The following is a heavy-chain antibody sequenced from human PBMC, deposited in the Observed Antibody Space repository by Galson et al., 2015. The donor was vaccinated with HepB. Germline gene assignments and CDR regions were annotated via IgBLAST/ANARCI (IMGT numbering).Heavy chain of an antibody. CDR3: ARGGGWTFDY. CDR1: GGSISSGGYS. CDR2: IYHSGST. D-gene: IGHD6-19*01. V-gene: IGHV4-30-2*01. J-gene: IGHJ4*02. Sequence: TLSLTCAVSGGSISSGGYSWSWIRQPPGKGLEWIGYIYHSGSTYYNPSLKSRVTISVDRSKNQFSLKLSSVTAADTAVYYCARGGGWTFDYWGQGTLVTVSS.